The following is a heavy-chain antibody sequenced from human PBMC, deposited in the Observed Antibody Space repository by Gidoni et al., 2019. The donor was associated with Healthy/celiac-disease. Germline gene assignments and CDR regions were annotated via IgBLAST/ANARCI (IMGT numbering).Heavy chain of an antibody. D-gene: IGHD2-21*02. V-gene: IGHV3-33*01. Sequence: QVQLVESGGGVVQPGRSLRLSCAASGFTFSSYGMHWVRQAPGKGLEWVAVIWYDGSNKYYADSVKGRFTISRDNSKNTLYLQMNSLRAEDTAVYYCARMGEGDCLDYWGQGTLVTVSS. J-gene: IGHJ4*02. CDR3: ARMGEGDCLDY. CDR2: IWYDGSNK. CDR1: GFTFSSYG.